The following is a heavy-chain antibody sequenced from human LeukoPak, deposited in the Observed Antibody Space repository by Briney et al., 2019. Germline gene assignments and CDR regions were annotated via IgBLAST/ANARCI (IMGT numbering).Heavy chain of an antibody. V-gene: IGHV1-18*01. Sequence: KVSCKASGYTFTSYGISWVRQAPGQGPEWMGWISAYNGNTNYAQKLQGRVTMTTDTSTSTAYMELRSLRSDDTAVYYCARGSDDYYDSSGYYGYWGQGTLVTVSS. D-gene: IGHD3-22*01. CDR1: GYTFTSYG. CDR3: ARGSDDYYDSSGYYGY. J-gene: IGHJ4*02. CDR2: ISAYNGNT.